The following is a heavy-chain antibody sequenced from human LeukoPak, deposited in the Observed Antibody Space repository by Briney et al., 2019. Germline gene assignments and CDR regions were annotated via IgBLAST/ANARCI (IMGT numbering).Heavy chain of an antibody. Sequence: PGGSLRLSCAASGFTFSSYAMSWVRQAPGKGLEXXXXISGSGGSTYYADSVKGRFTISRDNSKNTLYLQMNSLRAEDTAVYYCAKDWGETYYYDSSGYLEDYWGQGTLVTVSS. CDR2: ISGSGGST. V-gene: IGHV3-23*01. D-gene: IGHD3-22*01. CDR1: GFTFSSYA. J-gene: IGHJ4*02. CDR3: AKDWGETYYYDSSGYLEDY.